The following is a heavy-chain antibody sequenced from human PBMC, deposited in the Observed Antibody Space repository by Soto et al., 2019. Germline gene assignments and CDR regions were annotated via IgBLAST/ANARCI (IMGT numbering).Heavy chain of an antibody. D-gene: IGHD3-9*01. CDR3: TRALLKSLDY. V-gene: IGHV4-4*02. Sequence: QVQLQESGPGLVKPSETLSLTCAVSGASIGTTYWWSWVRQPPGEGLEWIGEIHYSGTTNYNPSLKSRVTISLDKSKNQFSLNLNSVTAADTAMYYCTRALLKSLDYWGQGTLVTVSS. CDR2: IHYSGTT. CDR1: GASIGTTYW. J-gene: IGHJ4*02.